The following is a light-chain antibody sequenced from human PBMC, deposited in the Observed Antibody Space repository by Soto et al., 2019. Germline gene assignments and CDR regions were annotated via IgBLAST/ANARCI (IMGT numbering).Light chain of an antibody. Sequence: DVQITQSKSALSASVGDRVTITCRASQSISSYLNWYQQKPGKAPKLLIYAASSLQSGVPSRFSGSGSGTDFTLTISSLQPEDFATYYCQQSYSTPWTFGQGTRLEI. CDR1: QSISSY. CDR2: AAS. J-gene: IGKJ5*01. CDR3: QQSYSTPWT. V-gene: IGKV1-39*01.